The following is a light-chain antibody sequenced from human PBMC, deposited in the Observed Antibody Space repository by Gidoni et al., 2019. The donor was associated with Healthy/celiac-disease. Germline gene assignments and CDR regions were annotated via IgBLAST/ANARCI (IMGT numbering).Light chain of an antibody. CDR2: GAS. V-gene: IGKV3-15*01. CDR3: QQYNNWPWT. CDR1: QRVSSN. Sequence: EIGMTQSPATLSVSPGERATLSCRASQRVSSNLSWYQQKPGQAPRLLIYGASTRATGIPARFSGSGSGTEFTLTISSLQSEDFAVYYCQQYNNWPWTFGQGTKVEIK. J-gene: IGKJ1*01.